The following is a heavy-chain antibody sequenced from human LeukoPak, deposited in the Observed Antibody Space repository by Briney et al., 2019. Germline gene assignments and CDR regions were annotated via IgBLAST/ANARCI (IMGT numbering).Heavy chain of an antibody. CDR2: IYNSGST. CDR3: ARVGGTNYYYYNDLDV. J-gene: IGHJ6*02. Sequence: SETLSLTCTISDASLSHDSWSWIRQPPGKGLEWIGHIYNSGSTNYNPSLKSRVTISVDTSKNQFSLKVSSVTAADTAMYYCARVGGTNYYYYNDLDVWGQGTTVTVSS. CDR1: DASLSHDS. V-gene: IGHV4-59*12. D-gene: IGHD1-26*01.